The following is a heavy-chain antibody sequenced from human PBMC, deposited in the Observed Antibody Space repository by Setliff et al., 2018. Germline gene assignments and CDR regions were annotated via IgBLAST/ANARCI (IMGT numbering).Heavy chain of an antibody. J-gene: IGHJ4*02. CDR1: GYTFRPYA. Sequence: GGSLRLSCAASGYTFRPYAMSWVRQAPGKGLEWVSTLSGSGGGTDSADSVKGRFTISRDDSKYTLYRQMNSLRAEYTAVYYCAKNPSAYYPYYFHNWGQGTLFTVSS. V-gene: IGHV3-23*01. CDR2: LSGSGGGT. CDR3: AKNPSAYYPYYFHN. D-gene: IGHD3-22*01.